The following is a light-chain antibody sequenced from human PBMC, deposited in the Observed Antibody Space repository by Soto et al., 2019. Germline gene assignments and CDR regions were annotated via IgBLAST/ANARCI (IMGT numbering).Light chain of an antibody. CDR1: SSDVVAYNY. CDR2: EVS. Sequence: QSVLTQPPSPSGPPGQSVTISCTGTSSDVVAYNYVSWYQQLPGKAPKLIIYEVSKRPSGVPDRFSGSKSGNTASLTVSGLQAEDEADYYCTSYAGTYSFFYVFGTGTKVTVL. V-gene: IGLV2-8*01. CDR3: TSYAGTYSFFYV. J-gene: IGLJ1*01.